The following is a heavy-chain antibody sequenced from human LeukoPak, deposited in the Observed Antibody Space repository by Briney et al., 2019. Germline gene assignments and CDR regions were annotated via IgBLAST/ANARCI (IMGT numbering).Heavy chain of an antibody. CDR3: ARKGQPSYYYDSSGYFDY. CDR1: GFTVSSNY. D-gene: IGHD3-22*01. V-gene: IGHV3-66*01. J-gene: IGHJ4*02. Sequence: GGSLRLSCAASGFTVSSNYMSWVRQAPGKGLEWVSVIYSCGSTYYADSVKGRFTISRDNSKNTLYLQMNSLRAEDTAVYYCARKGQPSYYYDSSGYFDYWGQGTLVTVSS. CDR2: IYSCGST.